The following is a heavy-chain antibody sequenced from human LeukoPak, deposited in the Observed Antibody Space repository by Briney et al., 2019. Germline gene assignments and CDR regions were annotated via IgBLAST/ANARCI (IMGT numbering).Heavy chain of an antibody. D-gene: IGHD2-2*02. V-gene: IGHV4-59*01. CDR2: IYYSGSS. CDR1: GGSISTYY. CDR3: ARIGGIPLGSFDI. J-gene: IGHJ3*02. Sequence: SETLSLTCTVSGGSISTYYWSWIRQPPGKGLEWIGYIYYSGSSYYNSALKSRVTISADTSKNQFSLRLSSVTAADTDVYYCARIGGIPLGSFDIWGQGTMVTVSS.